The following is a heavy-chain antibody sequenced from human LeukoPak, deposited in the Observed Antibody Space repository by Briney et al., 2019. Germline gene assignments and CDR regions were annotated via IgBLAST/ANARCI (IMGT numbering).Heavy chain of an antibody. Sequence: ASVKVSCKASVYTFTGYYMHWVRQAPGQGLEWMGWINPNSGGTNYAQKFQGRVTMTRDTSISTAYMELSRLRSDDTAVYYCAREDRIAAAADYWGQGTLVTVSS. D-gene: IGHD6-13*01. V-gene: IGHV1-2*02. CDR3: AREDRIAAAADY. CDR1: VYTFTGYY. CDR2: INPNSGGT. J-gene: IGHJ4*02.